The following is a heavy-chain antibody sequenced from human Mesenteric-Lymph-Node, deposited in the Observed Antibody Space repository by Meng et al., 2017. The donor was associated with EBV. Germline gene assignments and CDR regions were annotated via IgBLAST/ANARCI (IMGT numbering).Heavy chain of an antibody. J-gene: IGHJ1*01. V-gene: IGHV4-4*02. D-gene: IGHD3-16*01. CDR3: ASGGVRDPSPPY. Sequence: VQRQGPGPGLVKPSGTLSLTCAVSVDSISNSNWWSWVRQPPGKGLEWIGEIYYTGSTNYNPSLKSRVSTSVDKSKNEFSLEVNSVTAADTAVYYCASGGVRDPSPPYWGQGALVTVFS. CDR1: VDSISNSNW. CDR2: IYYTGST.